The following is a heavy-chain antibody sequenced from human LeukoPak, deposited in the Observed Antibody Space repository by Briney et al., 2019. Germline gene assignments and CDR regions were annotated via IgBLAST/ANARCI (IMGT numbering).Heavy chain of an antibody. CDR1: GFTFSSFW. V-gene: IGHV3-74*01. CDR2: INSDGSST. D-gene: IGHD7-27*01. Sequence: VGSLRLSCAASGFTFSSFWMHWVREAPGKGLVWVSRINSDGSSTNYADSVKGRFTISRDNAKNTLYLQMNSLRAEDTVVYYGARGGLGDYWGQGTLVTVSS. J-gene: IGHJ4*02. CDR3: ARGGLGDY.